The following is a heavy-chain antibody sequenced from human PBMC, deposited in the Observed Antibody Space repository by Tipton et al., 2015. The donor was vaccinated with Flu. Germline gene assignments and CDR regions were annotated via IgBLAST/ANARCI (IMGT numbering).Heavy chain of an antibody. V-gene: IGHV3-48*03. J-gene: IGHJ5*02. Sequence: SLRLSCAASGFIFSNYEMNWVRQAPGKGLEWVSYISSRGSPKYYADFAEGRFTISRDNAKNSLYLQMNSLRGEDTALYYCVRDQGDFYGGSGVFDLWGQGTLVIVSS. CDR1: GFIFSNYE. CDR3: VRDQGDFYGGSGVFDL. CDR2: ISSRGSPK. D-gene: IGHD2-15*01.